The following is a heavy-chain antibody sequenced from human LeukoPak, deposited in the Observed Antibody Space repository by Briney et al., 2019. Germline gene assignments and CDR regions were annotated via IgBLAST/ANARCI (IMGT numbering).Heavy chain of an antibody. CDR2: VDYAGIT. CDR1: GGSISSHY. D-gene: IGHD3-22*01. V-gene: IGHV4-59*08. J-gene: IGHJ4*02. CDR3: ARLAVRYYDSSGYFDS. Sequence: SETLSLTCTVSGGSISSHYWTWIRQSPGKGLEGIGYVDYAGITNYKSSLQSRVTISADTSKNEFSLRLTSVTAADTAVYFCARLAVRYYDSSGYFDSWGQGTLVTVSS.